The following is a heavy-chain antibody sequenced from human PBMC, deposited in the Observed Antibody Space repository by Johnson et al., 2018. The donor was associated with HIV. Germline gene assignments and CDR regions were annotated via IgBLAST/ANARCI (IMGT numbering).Heavy chain of an antibody. D-gene: IGHD6-19*01. Sequence: QVQLVESGGGLVQPGGSLRLSCAASGFTVTDYYMSWIRQAPGKGLEWVSYISGNDNTIYYADSVKGRFTISRDNSKNTLYLQMNSLRAEDTAVYYCAKDQGIAVAGAWDAFDIWGQGTMVTVSS. CDR2: ISGNDNTI. CDR1: GFTVTDYY. CDR3: AKDQGIAVAGAWDAFDI. V-gene: IGHV3-11*04. J-gene: IGHJ3*02.